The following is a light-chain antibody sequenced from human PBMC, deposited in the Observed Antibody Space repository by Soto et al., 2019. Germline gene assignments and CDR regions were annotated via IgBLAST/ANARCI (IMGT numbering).Light chain of an antibody. V-gene: IGKV3-11*01. CDR1: QSVSSY. CDR2: DAS. J-gene: IGKJ1*01. Sequence: EIVLPQSPATLSLSPGERATLSCRASQSVSSYLAWYQQKPGQAPRLLIYDASNRATGIPARFSGSGSGTDFTLTISSLEPEDFAVYYCQQRSKWPGTFGQGTKVEIK. CDR3: QQRSKWPGT.